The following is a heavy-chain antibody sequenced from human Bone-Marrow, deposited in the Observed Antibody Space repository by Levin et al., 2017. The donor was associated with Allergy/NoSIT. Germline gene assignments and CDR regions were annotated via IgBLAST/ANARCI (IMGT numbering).Heavy chain of an antibody. CDR2: ISSSSSYI. CDR1: GFTFSSYS. CDR3: AREALITMVRGVIITTEYFQH. D-gene: IGHD3-10*01. J-gene: IGHJ1*01. V-gene: IGHV3-21*01. Sequence: GESLKISCAASGFTFSSYSMNWVRQAPGKGLEWVSSISSSSSYIYYADSVKGRFTISRDNAKNSLYLQMNSLRAEDTAVYYCAREALITMVRGVIITTEYFQHWGQGTLVTVSS.